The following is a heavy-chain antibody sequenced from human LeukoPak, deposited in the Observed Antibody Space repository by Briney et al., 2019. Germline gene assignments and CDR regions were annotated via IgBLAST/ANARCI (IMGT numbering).Heavy chain of an antibody. CDR3: ARGFAYGDTGSFDY. V-gene: IGHV4-59*01. Sequence: SETLSLTCTVSGGSISSYYWSWIRQPPGKGLEWIGYIHCRGSTTYNPSLKSRATISVDTSKNQFSLKLSSVTAADTAVYYCARGFAYGDTGSFDYWGQGTLVTVSS. D-gene: IGHD4-17*01. CDR2: IHCRGST. CDR1: GGSISSYY. J-gene: IGHJ4*02.